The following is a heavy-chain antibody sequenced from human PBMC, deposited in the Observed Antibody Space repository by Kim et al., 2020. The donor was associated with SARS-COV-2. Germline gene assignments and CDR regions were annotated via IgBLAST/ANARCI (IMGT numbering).Heavy chain of an antibody. Sequence: SETLSLTCAVYGGSINPYFWTWIRQPPGKGLQWIGEVTNTGNTNYDASLAGRLTISADTSKSQLSLKLTSVTAADTAVYYCATGFSNAWEVGHAWGQGNLVTVSS. CDR2: VTNTGNT. D-gene: IGHD1-26*01. CDR3: ATGFSNAWEVGHA. CDR1: GGSINPYF. V-gene: IGHV4-34*01. J-gene: IGHJ5*02.